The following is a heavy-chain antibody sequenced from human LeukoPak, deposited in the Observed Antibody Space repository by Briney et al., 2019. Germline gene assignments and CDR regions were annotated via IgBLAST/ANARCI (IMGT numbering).Heavy chain of an antibody. J-gene: IGHJ4*02. D-gene: IGHD3-22*01. Sequence: PSETLSLTCAVYGGSFSGYYWSWIRQPPGKGLEWIGEINHSGSTNYNPSLKSRVTISVDTSKNQFSLKLSSVTAADTAVYYCVGPRRLLLGVGYWGQGTLVTVSS. CDR1: GGSFSGYY. CDR3: VGPRRLLLGVGY. CDR2: INHSGST. V-gene: IGHV4-34*01.